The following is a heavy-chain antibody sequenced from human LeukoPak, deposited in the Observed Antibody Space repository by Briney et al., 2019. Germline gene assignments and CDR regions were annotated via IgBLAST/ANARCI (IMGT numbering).Heavy chain of an antibody. CDR2: IYYSGST. J-gene: IGHJ4*02. Sequence: SETLSLTCTVSGGYICSYYWSWIRQPPGKGLEWIGYIYYSGSTNYNPSLKSRVTISVDTSKNQFSLKLSSVTAADTAVYYCARGRRSIAAAGTTSFDYWGQGTLVTVSS. CDR1: GGYICSYY. CDR3: ARGRRSIAAAGTTSFDY. V-gene: IGHV4-59*01. D-gene: IGHD6-13*01.